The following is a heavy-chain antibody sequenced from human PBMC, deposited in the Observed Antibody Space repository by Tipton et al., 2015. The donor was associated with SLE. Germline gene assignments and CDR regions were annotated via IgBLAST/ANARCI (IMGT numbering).Heavy chain of an antibody. V-gene: IGHV1-18*01. D-gene: IGHD6-19*01. CDR2: ISDYNGNT. CDR1: GYTFTTYV. Sequence: QVQLVQSGAEVKKPGASVKVSRKASGYTFTTYVISWVRQAPGQGLEWMGWISDYNGNTNYAQKIQGRVTMTTDTSTSTAYMELRSLRSDDTAVYSCALAVAGRSSIDYWGQGTLVTVSS. CDR3: ALAVAGRSSIDY. J-gene: IGHJ4*02.